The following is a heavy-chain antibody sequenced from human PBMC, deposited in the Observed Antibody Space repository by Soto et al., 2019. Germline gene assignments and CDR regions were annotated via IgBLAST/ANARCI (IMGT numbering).Heavy chain of an antibody. D-gene: IGHD1-26*01. V-gene: IGHV3-48*03. J-gene: IGHJ6*02. CDR1: GFTFSSYE. CDR3: ARGSYYYYYGMDV. CDR2: ISSSGSTI. Sequence: SLRLSCAASGFTFSSYEMNWVRQAPGKGLEWVSYISSSGSTIYYADSVKGRFTISRDNAKNSLYLQMNSLRAEDTAVYYRARGSYYYYYGMDVWGQGTTVTVSS.